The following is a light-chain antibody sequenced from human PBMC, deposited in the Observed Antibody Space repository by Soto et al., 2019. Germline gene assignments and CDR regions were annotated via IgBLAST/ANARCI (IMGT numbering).Light chain of an antibody. J-gene: IGKJ1*01. CDR1: QSVSNNY. CDR3: QQYGSSCT. Sequence: ETVLTQSPGTLSLSPGERATLSCRASQSVSNNYLAWYQQKPGQAPRLLIYGASNRATGIPDRFSGSGYGTDFTLTISRLEPEDFAVYYCQQYGSSCTFGQGTKVDMK. V-gene: IGKV3-20*01. CDR2: GAS.